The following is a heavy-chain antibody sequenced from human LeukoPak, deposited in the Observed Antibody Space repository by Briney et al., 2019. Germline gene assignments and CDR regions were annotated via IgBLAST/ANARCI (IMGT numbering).Heavy chain of an antibody. V-gene: IGHV4-39*01. CDR1: GLTFSSYSMN. J-gene: IGHJ6*02. CDR3: ARHLGFSDV. Sequence: RSGGSLRLPCEASGLTFSSYSMNWVRQAPGKGLEWIGSIYYSGSTYYNPSLKSRVAISVDTSKNQFSLKLSSVTAADTAVYYCARHLGFSDVWGQGTTVTVSS. CDR2: IYYSGST.